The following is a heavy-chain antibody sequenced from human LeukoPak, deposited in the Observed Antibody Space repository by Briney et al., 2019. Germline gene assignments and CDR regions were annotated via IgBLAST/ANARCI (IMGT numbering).Heavy chain of an antibody. CDR1: GDSFSSNSAA. CDR2: TYYRSKWYN. CDR3: ARDDSSGYYYSRGAEYVFDI. D-gene: IGHD3-22*01. V-gene: IGHV6-1*01. Sequence: SQTLSLTCAISGDSFSSNSAAWNWLRQSPSRGLEWLGRTYYRSKWYNDYAVSVKSRITINPDTSKNQFSLQLNSVTPEDTAVYYCARDDSSGYYYSRGAEYVFDIWGQRTMVTVSS. J-gene: IGHJ3*02.